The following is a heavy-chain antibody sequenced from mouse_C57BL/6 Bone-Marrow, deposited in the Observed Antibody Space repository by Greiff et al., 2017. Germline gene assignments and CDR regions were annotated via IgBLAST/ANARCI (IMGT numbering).Heavy chain of an antibody. CDR3: ARLRAMDY. J-gene: IGHJ4*01. Sequence: QVQLQQSGPELVKPGASVKISCKASGYAFSSSWMTWVKQRPGKGLEWIGRIYPGDGDTNYNGKFKGKATLTADKSSSTAYMQLSSLTSEDSAVYFCARLRAMDYWGQGTSVTVSS. CDR2: IYPGDGDT. V-gene: IGHV1-82*01. CDR1: GYAFSSSW.